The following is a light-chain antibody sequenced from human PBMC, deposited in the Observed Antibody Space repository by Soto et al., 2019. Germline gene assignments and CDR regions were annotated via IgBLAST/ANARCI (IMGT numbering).Light chain of an antibody. Sequence: DIQMTQSPSSLSASVGDRVTITFRASQSISSYLNWYQQKPGKAPKLLIYAASSLQSGVPSRFSGSGSGTDFTLTISSLQPEDFATYYCQQSYSTWTFGQGTKVDNK. CDR1: QSISSY. J-gene: IGKJ1*01. V-gene: IGKV1-39*01. CDR2: AAS. CDR3: QQSYSTWT.